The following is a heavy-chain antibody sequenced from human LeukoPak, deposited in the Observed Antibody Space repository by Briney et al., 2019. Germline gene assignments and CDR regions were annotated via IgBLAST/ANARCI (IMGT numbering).Heavy chain of an antibody. D-gene: IGHD4-11*01. Sequence: GGSLRLSCAASGFTFDDYAMHWVRHAPGKGLEWVSGISWNSGSIGYADSVKGRFTISRDNAKNSLYLQMNSLRAEDTALYYYAKGALHDYFDYWGQGTLVTVSS. V-gene: IGHV3-9*01. CDR2: ISWNSGSI. J-gene: IGHJ4*02. CDR1: GFTFDDYA. CDR3: AKGALHDYFDY.